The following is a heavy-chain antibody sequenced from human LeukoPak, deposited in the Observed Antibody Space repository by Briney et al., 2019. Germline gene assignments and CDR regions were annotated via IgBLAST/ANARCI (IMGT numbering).Heavy chain of an antibody. J-gene: IGHJ4*02. CDR3: ARDRSSSSYPDY. Sequence: AGGSLRLSCAASGFSFSSYWMHWVRHAPGKGLVWVSRISSDGSIINYADSVKGRFTISRDNAKNSLYLQINSLRAEDTAVYYCARDRSSSSYPDYWGQGTLVTVSS. CDR2: ISSDGSII. V-gene: IGHV3-74*01. D-gene: IGHD6-6*01. CDR1: GFSFSSYW.